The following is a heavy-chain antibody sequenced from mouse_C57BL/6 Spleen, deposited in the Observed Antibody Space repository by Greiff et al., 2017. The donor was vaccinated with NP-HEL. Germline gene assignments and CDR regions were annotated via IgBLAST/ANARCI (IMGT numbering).Heavy chain of an antibody. CDR3: ARNYGSSYGGFAY. J-gene: IGHJ3*01. CDR1: GYAFSSYW. Sequence: VKLMESGAELVKPGASVKISCKASGYAFSSYWMNWVKQRPGKGLEWIGQIYPGDGDTNYNGKFKGKATLTADKSSSTAYMQLSSLTSEDSAVYFCARNYGSSYGGFAYWGQGTLVTVSA. D-gene: IGHD1-1*01. CDR2: IYPGDGDT. V-gene: IGHV1-80*01.